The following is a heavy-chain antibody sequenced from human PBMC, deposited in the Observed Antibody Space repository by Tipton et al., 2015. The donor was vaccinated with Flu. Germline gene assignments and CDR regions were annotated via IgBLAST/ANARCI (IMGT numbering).Heavy chain of an antibody. CDR2: IYYTGST. D-gene: IGHD2-15*01. J-gene: IGHJ4*01. CDR3: ARTPCLNCGCGSRFDY. V-gene: IGHV4-59*08. Sequence: TLSLTCTVSGGSIRGYYWNWIRQFPGKGLEWIGYIYYTGSTNYNPSLKSRVTMSVDTSKSHFSLILTSVTAADTAVYYCARTPCLNCGCGSRFDYWGHGTLVTVSS. CDR1: GGSIRGYY.